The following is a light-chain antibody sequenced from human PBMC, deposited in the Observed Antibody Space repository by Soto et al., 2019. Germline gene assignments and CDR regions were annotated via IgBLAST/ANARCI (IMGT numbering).Light chain of an antibody. CDR3: QQYNSYWR. Sequence: DIHLSHSPATLSASLAYQGTITFRASQSISSWLAWYQQKPGKAPKLLIYKASSLESGVPSRFSGSGSGTEFTLTISSLQPDDFATYYCQQYNSYWRLGQGAKVDI. V-gene: IGKV1-5*03. CDR1: QSISSW. CDR2: KAS. J-gene: IGKJ1*01.